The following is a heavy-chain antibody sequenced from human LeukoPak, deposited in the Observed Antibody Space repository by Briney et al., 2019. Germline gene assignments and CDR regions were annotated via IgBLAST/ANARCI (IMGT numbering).Heavy chain of an antibody. CDR2: LYIGGNT. J-gene: IGHJ5*02. CDR1: GLTVNNNY. D-gene: IGHD3-10*01. V-gene: IGHV3-53*01. Sequence: GGSLRLSCAASGLTVNNNYMNWVRQAPGKGLEWVSALYIGGNTYYADSVKGRFTISRDISKNTLYLQMNSLRAEDTAVYYCAKHYTSGSYRPWGQGTLVTVSS. CDR3: AKHYTSGSYRP.